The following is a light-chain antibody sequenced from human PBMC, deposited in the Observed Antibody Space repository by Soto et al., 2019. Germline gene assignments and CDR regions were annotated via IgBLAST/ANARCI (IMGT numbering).Light chain of an antibody. CDR2: KAS. CDR1: QSISNY. V-gene: IGKV1-5*03. J-gene: IGKJ1*01. CDR3: QHCDSYWT. Sequence: DIQLTQSPSTLSASVGDRVTITCRASQSISNYLAWYQQEPGKAPKVLIYKASSLESGVPSRFSGSGSGTEFTLTISSLQPDDFATYYCQHCDSYWTFGQGTKVEIK.